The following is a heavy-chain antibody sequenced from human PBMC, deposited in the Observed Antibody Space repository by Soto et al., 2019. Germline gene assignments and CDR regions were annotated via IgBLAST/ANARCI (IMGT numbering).Heavy chain of an antibody. V-gene: IGHV3-23*01. J-gene: IGHJ4*02. Sequence: EVQVLESGGGLIQPGGSLRLSCVISRLTFSSYALNGVRQAPGEGLVWVSSISGSGDTTSYSDSVKGRFTISRDNSKNTLYLQMNSLRVEDTALYYCAKSDYRYSWAPGDYWGQGTMVTVSS. CDR1: RLTFSSYA. CDR2: ISGSGDTT. D-gene: IGHD5-18*01. CDR3: AKSDYRYSWAPGDY.